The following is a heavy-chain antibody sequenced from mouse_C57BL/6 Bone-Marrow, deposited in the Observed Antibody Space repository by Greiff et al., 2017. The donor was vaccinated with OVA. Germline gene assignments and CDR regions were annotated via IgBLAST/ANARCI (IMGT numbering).Heavy chain of an antibody. CDR2: ISGGGGNT. Sequence: EVKLVESGGGLVKPGGSLKLSCAASGFTFSSYTMSWVRQTPEKRLEWVATISGGGGNTYYTDSVKGRFTISRDNAKNTLYLQMSSLRSEDTALYYCARPYYGYALAMDYWGQGTSVTVSS. CDR1: GFTFSSYT. CDR3: ARPYYGYALAMDY. V-gene: IGHV5-9*01. D-gene: IGHD2-9*01. J-gene: IGHJ4*01.